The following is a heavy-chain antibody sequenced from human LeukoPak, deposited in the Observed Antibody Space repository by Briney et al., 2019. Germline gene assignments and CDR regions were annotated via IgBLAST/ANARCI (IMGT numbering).Heavy chain of an antibody. Sequence: PGGSLRLSCAASAFTFDDYAMHWVRQAPGKGLEWVSGISWDSGSIAYADSVKGRFTISRDNAKNSLYLQMSSLRPEDMALYYCAKALSSSYYDSSGSYSAFDIWGQGTMVTVSS. D-gene: IGHD3-22*01. V-gene: IGHV3-9*03. CDR1: AFTFDDYA. CDR2: ISWDSGSI. CDR3: AKALSSSYYDSSGSYSAFDI. J-gene: IGHJ3*02.